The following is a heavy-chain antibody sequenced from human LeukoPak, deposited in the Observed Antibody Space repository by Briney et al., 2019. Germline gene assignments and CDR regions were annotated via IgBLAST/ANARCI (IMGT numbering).Heavy chain of an antibody. CDR3: ARHLSGSSPDY. Sequence: GSLRLSCAASGFTFSSYGMHWVRQAPGKGLEWVSSISSSSSYIYYADSVKGRFTISRDNAKNSLYLQMNSLRAEDTAVYYCARHLSGSSPDYWGQGTLVTVSS. J-gene: IGHJ4*02. CDR2: ISSSSSYI. V-gene: IGHV3-21*01. D-gene: IGHD1-26*01. CDR1: GFTFSSYG.